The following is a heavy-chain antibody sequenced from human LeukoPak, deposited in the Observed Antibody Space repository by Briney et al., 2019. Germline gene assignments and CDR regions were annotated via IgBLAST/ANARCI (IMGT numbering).Heavy chain of an antibody. CDR2: INPNSGGT. Sequence: ASVKVSCKASGYTFTGYYMHWVRQAPGQGLEWMGWINPNSGGTNYAQKFQGRVTMTRDTSISTAYMELSRLRSDDTAVYYWARLYCGGDCYRPDYYYYGMDVWGQGTTVTVSS. CDR3: ARLYCGGDCYRPDYYYYGMDV. V-gene: IGHV1-2*02. J-gene: IGHJ6*02. D-gene: IGHD2-21*02. CDR1: GYTFTGYY.